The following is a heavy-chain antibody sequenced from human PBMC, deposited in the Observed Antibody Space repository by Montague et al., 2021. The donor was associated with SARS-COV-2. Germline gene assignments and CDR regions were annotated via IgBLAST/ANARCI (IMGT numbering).Heavy chain of an antibody. CDR2: IYYSGST. Sequence: SENLSLTCTVSGGSIRTSSYYWGWIRQPPGKGLDWIGSIYYSGSTYYNPSLKSRVTISVDTSKNQFSLKLSSVTAADTAVYYCAMRGGAFDAFDIWGQGTMVIVSS. V-gene: IGHV4-39*01. D-gene: IGHD4-17*01. J-gene: IGHJ3*02. CDR3: AMRGGAFDAFDI. CDR1: GGSIRTSSYY.